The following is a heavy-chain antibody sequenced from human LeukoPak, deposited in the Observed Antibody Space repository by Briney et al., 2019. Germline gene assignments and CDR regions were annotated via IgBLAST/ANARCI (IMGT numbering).Heavy chain of an antibody. CDR3: AKDGEGVVSYNYMDV. Sequence: GGSLRLSCAASGFTFSSYGMHWVRQAPGKGLEWVAFIRYDGSNKYYADSVKGRFTISRDNSKNTPYLQMNSLRAEDTAVYYCAKDGEGVVSYNYMDVWGKGTTVTVSS. V-gene: IGHV3-30*02. CDR1: GFTFSSYG. CDR2: IRYDGSNK. D-gene: IGHD2-21*01. J-gene: IGHJ6*03.